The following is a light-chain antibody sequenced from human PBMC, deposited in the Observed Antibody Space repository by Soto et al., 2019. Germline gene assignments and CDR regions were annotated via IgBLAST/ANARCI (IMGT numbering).Light chain of an antibody. CDR2: GNT. CDR1: SSNIGAGYD. J-gene: IGLJ1*01. CDR3: QSYDSSPSGSKI. Sequence: QSVLTQPPSVSGAPGQRLTISCTGSSSNIGAGYDVHWYQQLPGTAPKLLIYGNTNRPSGVPDRFSGSKSGTSASLAITGLQAEDEADYYCQSYDSSPSGSKIFASGTKVTVL. V-gene: IGLV1-40*01.